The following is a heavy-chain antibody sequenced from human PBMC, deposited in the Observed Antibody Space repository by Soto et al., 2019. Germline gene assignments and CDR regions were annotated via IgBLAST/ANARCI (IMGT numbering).Heavy chain of an antibody. CDR1: DGSISSLSYY. Sequence: SQPNSLTCTVSDGSISSLSYYWGRISQPPGKGLEWIGSIYYSGSTYYNPSLKSRVTISVDTSKNQFSLKLSSVTAADTAVYYCARHGRSSGYEYHQDDAFGIWGQGTMVTVSS. J-gene: IGHJ3*02. V-gene: IGHV4-39*01. D-gene: IGHD5-12*01. CDR2: IYYSGST. CDR3: ARHGRSSGYEYHQDDAFGI.